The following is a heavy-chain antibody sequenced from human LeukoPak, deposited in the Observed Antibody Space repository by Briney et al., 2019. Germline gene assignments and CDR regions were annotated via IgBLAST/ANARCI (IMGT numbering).Heavy chain of an antibody. J-gene: IGHJ5*02. D-gene: IGHD5-12*01. CDR3: ASAPVDIVATGVRWFDP. Sequence: PSASVKVSCKASGYTFTSYYMHWVRQAPGQGLEWKGIINPSGGSTSYAQKFQGRVTMTRDMSTSTVYMELSSLRSEDTAVYYCASAPVDIVATGVRWFDPWGQGTLVTVSS. V-gene: IGHV1-46*01. CDR2: INPSGGST. CDR1: GYTFTSYY.